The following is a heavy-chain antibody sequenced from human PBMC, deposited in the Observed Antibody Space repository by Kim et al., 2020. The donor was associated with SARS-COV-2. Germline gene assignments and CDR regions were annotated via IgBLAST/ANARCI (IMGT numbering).Heavy chain of an antibody. D-gene: IGHD2-15*01. J-gene: IGHJ6*02. CDR2: IIPIFGTA. V-gene: IGHV1-69*13. Sequence: SVKVSCKASGGTFSSYAISWVRQAPGQGLEWMGGIIPIFGTANYAQKFQGRVTITADESTSTAYMELSSLRSEDTAVYYCARSRVVVAATRYYYYYGMDVWGQGTTVTVSS. CDR3: ARSRVVVAATRYYYYYGMDV. CDR1: GGTFSSYA.